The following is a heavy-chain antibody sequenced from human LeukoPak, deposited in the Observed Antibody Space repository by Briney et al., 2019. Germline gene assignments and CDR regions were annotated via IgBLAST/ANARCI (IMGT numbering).Heavy chain of an antibody. Sequence: GGSLRLSCAASGFTFSSYSMNWVRQAPGKGLEWVSHITASGTAMFYADSVKGRFTISRDNAKNSLYLQMNSLRDEDTAVYYCARSGSYRFDYWGQGTLVTVSS. J-gene: IGHJ4*02. V-gene: IGHV3-48*02. CDR1: GFTFSSYS. CDR3: ARSGSYRFDY. CDR2: ITASGTAM. D-gene: IGHD1-26*01.